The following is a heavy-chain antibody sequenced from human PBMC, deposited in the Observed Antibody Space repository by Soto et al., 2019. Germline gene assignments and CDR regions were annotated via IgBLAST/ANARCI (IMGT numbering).Heavy chain of an antibody. CDR1: GITFSSYA. Sequence: EVQLLESGGGLVQPGGSLRLSCAASGITFSSYAMSWVRQAPGKGLEWVSAISGSGGSTYYADSVKGRFTISRDNSKNTLYLQMNSLRAEDMAVYFCATHYDFWSGYHYWGQGTLATVSS. CDR3: ATHYDFWSGYHY. V-gene: IGHV3-23*01. CDR2: ISGSGGST. J-gene: IGHJ4*02. D-gene: IGHD3-3*01.